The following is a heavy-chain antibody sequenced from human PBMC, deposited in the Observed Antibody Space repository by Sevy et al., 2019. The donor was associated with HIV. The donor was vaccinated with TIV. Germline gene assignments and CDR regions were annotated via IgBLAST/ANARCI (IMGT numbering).Heavy chain of an antibody. CDR3: ARAGYYDSGGYFAGPSSSEYFQH. J-gene: IGHJ1*01. CDR2: IYHSGST. V-gene: IGHV4-38-2*02. D-gene: IGHD3-22*01. Sequence: SETLSLTCTVSGYSISSGYYWGWIRHPPGKGLEWIGSIYHSGSTYYNPSLKSRITISVDTSKNQFALKLTSVTAADTAVYYCARAGYYDSGGYFAGPSSSEYFQHWGQGTLVTVSS. CDR1: GYSISSGYY.